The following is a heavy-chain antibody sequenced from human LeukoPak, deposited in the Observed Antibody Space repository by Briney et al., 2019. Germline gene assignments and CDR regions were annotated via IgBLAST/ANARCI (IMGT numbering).Heavy chain of an antibody. D-gene: IGHD3-22*01. CDR1: GYTFTSHG. Sequence: ASVKVSCKASGYTFTSHGISWVRQAPGQGLEWMGWISAYNGNTNYAQKLQGRVTMTTDTSTSTAYMELRSLRSDDTAVYYCARDPHYDSSGYYYVVRYFDYWGQGTLVTVSS. V-gene: IGHV1-18*01. J-gene: IGHJ4*02. CDR2: ISAYNGNT. CDR3: ARDPHYDSSGYYYVVRYFDY.